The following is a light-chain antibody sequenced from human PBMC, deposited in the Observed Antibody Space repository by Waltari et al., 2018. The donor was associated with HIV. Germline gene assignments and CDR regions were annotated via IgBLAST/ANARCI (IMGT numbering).Light chain of an antibody. J-gene: IGLJ3*02. CDR2: YKSDSDK. CDR1: SAINFAAYR. V-gene: IGLV5-45*03. Sequence: VMTQPSSLSASPGASASIPCALRSAINFAAYRTYWYSKQAGSTPQFILSYKSDSDKFNASGVPSRFAGSKLSPPNLGMLHISGVRSEDEADYFCRTWHSSGWVFGGGTKLTVL. CDR3: RTWHSSGWV.